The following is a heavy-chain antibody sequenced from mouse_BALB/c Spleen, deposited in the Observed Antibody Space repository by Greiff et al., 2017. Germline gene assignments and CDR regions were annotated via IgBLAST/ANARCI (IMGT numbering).Heavy chain of an antibody. CDR1: GYSITSGYY. V-gene: IGHV3-6*02. J-gene: IGHJ2*01. CDR2: ISYDGSN. CDR3: ARGYYRYDPYYFDY. Sequence: EVKLMESGPGLVKPSQSLSLTCSVTGYSITSGYYWYWIRQFPGNKLEWMGYISYDGSNNYNPSLKNRISITRDTSKNQFFLKLNSVTTEDTATYYCARGYYRYDPYYFDYWGQGTTLTVSS. D-gene: IGHD2-14*01.